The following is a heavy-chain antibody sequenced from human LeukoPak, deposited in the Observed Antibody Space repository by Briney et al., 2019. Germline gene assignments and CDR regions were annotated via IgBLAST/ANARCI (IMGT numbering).Heavy chain of an antibody. CDR1: GRTFSSYA. D-gene: IGHD1-14*01. CDR3: ARAPGRTYYYYYMDV. V-gene: IGHV1-69*06. J-gene: IGHJ6*03. CDR2: IIPIFGTA. Sequence: GASVKVSCKASGRTFSSYAISWVRQAPGQGLEWMGGIIPIFGTANYAQKFQGRVTITADKSTSTAYMELSSLRSEDTAVYYCARAPGRTYYYYYMDVWGKGTTVTVSS.